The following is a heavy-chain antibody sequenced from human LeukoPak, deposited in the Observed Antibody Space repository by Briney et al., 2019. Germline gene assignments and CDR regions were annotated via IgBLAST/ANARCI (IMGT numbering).Heavy chain of an antibody. CDR2: IYYSGST. V-gene: IGHV4-59*01. Sequence: PSETLSLTCTVSVGSISSYYWSWIRQPPWKGLEWIGYIYYSGSTNCNPSLKSRVTISVDTSKNQFSLKLSSVTAADTAVYYCARSARGHFLDVWGQGTTVTVSS. CDR1: VGSISSYY. CDR3: ARSARGHFLDV. D-gene: IGHD2/OR15-2a*01. J-gene: IGHJ6*02.